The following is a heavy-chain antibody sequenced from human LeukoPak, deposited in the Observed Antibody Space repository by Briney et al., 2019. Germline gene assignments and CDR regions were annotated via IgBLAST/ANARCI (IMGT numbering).Heavy chain of an antibody. D-gene: IGHD6-13*01. J-gene: IGHJ4*02. CDR2: IYYSGTT. V-gene: IGHV4-59*01. CDR1: GGPMSSYY. Sequence: SSETLSLTCTVSGGPMSSYYWSWIRQPPGKGLEWIGYIYYSGTTNYNPSLKSRVTISVDTSKNQFSLKLRSVTAADTAVYYCARGVYIAAAQYGYWGQGTLVTVSS. CDR3: ARGVYIAAAQYGY.